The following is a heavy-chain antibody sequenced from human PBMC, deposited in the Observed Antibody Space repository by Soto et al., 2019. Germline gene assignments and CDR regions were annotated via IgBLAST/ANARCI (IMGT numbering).Heavy chain of an antibody. Sequence: SVKVSCKASGGTFSSYAISWVRQAPGQGLEWMGGIIPIFGTANYAQKFQGRVTITADESTSTAYMELSSLRSEDTAVYYCARVTIVGAKLGDWFDPWGQGTLVTVSS. D-gene: IGHD1-26*01. CDR1: GGTFSSYA. CDR2: IIPIFGTA. CDR3: ARVTIVGAKLGDWFDP. J-gene: IGHJ5*02. V-gene: IGHV1-69*13.